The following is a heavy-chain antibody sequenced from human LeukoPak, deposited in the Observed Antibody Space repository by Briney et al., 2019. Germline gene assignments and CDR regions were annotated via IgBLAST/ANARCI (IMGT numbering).Heavy chain of an antibody. CDR2: IYYSGST. V-gene: IGHV4-30-4*07. CDR1: GGSISSGGYS. Sequence: SETLSLTCAVSGGSISSGGYSWSWIRQPPGKGLEWIGYIYYSGSTYYNPSLKSRVTISVDTSKNQFSLKLSSVTAADTAVYYCAKSKGYGDPWLGPDYWGQGTLVTVSS. J-gene: IGHJ4*02. D-gene: IGHD4-17*01. CDR3: AKSKGYGDPWLGPDY.